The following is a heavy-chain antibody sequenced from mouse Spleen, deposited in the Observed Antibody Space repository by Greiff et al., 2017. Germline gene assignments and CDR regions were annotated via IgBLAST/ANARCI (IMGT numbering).Heavy chain of an antibody. V-gene: IGHV5-6-5*01. CDR1: GFTFSSYA. D-gene: IGHD3-1*01. J-gene: IGHJ4*01. CDR3: ARRFGGAMDY. CDR2: ISSGGST. Sequence: DVKLVESGGGLVKPGGSLKLSCAASGFTFSSYAMSWVRQTPEKRLEWVASISSGGSTYYPDSVKGRFTISRDNARNILYLQMSSLRSEDTAMYYCARRFGGAMDYWGQGTSVTVSS.